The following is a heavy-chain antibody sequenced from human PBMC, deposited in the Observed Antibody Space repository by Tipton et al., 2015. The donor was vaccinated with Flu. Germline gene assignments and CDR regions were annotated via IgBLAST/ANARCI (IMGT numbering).Heavy chain of an antibody. CDR1: GGSISSYY. CDR2: IYYSGST. V-gene: IGHV4-59*01. Sequence: TLSLTCTFSGGSISSYYWSWIRQPPGKGLEWIGYIYYSGSTNYNPSLKSRVTISVDTSKNQFSLKLSSVTAADTAVYYCARAGGLYAFDIWGQGTMVTVSS. D-gene: IGHD1-26*01. CDR3: ARAGGLYAFDI. J-gene: IGHJ3*02.